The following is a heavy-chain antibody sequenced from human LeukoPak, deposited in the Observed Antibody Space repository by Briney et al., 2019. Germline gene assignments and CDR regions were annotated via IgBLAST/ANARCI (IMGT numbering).Heavy chain of an antibody. Sequence: ASVKVSCKASGGTFSSYAISWVRQAPGQGLEWMGGIIPIFGTANYAQKFQGRVTITAAESTSTAYMELSSLRSEDTAVYYCARYYYYGTYYYGMDVWGQGTTVTVSS. CDR1: GGTFSSYA. CDR3: ARYYYYGTYYYGMDV. D-gene: IGHD3-10*01. CDR2: IIPIFGTA. V-gene: IGHV1-69*13. J-gene: IGHJ6*02.